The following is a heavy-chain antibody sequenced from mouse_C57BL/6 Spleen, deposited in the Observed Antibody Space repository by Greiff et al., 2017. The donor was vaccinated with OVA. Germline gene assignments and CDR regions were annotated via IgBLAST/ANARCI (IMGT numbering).Heavy chain of an antibody. J-gene: IGHJ3*01. CDR1: GYTFTSYW. V-gene: IGHV1-52*01. CDR2: IDPSDSET. CDR3: ARSFITTGAWFAY. Sequence: VQLQQPGAELVRPGSSVKLSCKASGYTFTSYWMHWVKQRPIQGLEWIGNIDPSDSETHYTQKFKDKATLTGDKSSSTAYMQLSSLTSEDSAVYYCARSFITTGAWFAYWGQGTLVTVSA. D-gene: IGHD1-1*01.